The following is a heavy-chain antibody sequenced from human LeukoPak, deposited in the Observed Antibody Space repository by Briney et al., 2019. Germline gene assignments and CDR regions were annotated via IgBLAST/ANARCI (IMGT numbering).Heavy chain of an antibody. Sequence: GGSLRLSCAASGFTFSSYEMNWVRQAPGKGLEWVSYISSSGSTIYYADSVKGRFTISRDNAKNSLYLQMNSLRAEDTAVYYCARDPGFIAAAGFDYWGQGTLVTVSS. CDR1: GFTFSSYE. D-gene: IGHD6-13*01. V-gene: IGHV3-48*03. CDR2: ISSSGSTI. J-gene: IGHJ4*02. CDR3: ARDPGFIAAAGFDY.